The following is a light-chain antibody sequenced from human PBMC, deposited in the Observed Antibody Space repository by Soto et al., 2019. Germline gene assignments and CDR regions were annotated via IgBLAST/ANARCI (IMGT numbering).Light chain of an antibody. CDR2: KAS. Sequence: DIQITQSPSTLSGSVGDRVTITCRASQTISSWLAWYQQKPGKAPKLLIYKASTLKSGVPSRFSGSGSGTEFTLTISSLQTEDFATYYCQQSYSSRLTFGGGTKGDIK. CDR1: QTISSW. J-gene: IGKJ4*01. V-gene: IGKV1-5*03. CDR3: QQSYSSRLT.